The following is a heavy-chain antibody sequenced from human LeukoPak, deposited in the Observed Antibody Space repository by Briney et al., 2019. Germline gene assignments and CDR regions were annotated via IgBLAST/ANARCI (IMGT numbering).Heavy chain of an antibody. Sequence: AASVTVSCKASGGTFSSYAISWVRQAPGQGLEWMGGIIPIFGTANYAQKFQGRVTITTDESTSTAYMELSSLRSEDTAVYYCARLAKIDGWFDPWGQGTLVTVSS. CDR2: IIPIFGTA. D-gene: IGHD2-21*01. V-gene: IGHV1-69*05. CDR3: ARLAKIDGWFDP. J-gene: IGHJ5*02. CDR1: GGTFSSYA.